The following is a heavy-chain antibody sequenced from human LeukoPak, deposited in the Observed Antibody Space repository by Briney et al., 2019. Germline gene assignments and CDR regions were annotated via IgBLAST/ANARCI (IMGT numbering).Heavy chain of an antibody. CDR2: IYSSGST. CDR3: ARVSLRMVRGVVDY. Sequence: SETLSLTCTVSGGSISSYYWSWIRQPPGKGLEWIGYIYSSGSTYYNPSLKSRVTISVDTSKNQFSLKLSSVTAADTAVYYCARVSLRMVRGVVDYWGQGTLVTVSS. CDR1: GGSISSYY. V-gene: IGHV4-59*12. D-gene: IGHD3-10*01. J-gene: IGHJ4*02.